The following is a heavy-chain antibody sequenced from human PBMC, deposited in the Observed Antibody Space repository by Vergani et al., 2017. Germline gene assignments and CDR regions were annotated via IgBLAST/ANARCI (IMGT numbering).Heavy chain of an antibody. V-gene: IGHV5-51*01. CDR2: IYPADSDM. CDR1: EYSFGNYW. Sequence: EVQLVQSGPEMRKPGESLKISCKGSEYSFGNYWIGWVRQMPGKGLEWMGIIYPADSDMRYSPSFQGQVTISADKSISTAFLQWDSLKASDTALYYCARHTTYTDSWGQGTLVTVSS. CDR3: ARHTTYTDS. D-gene: IGHD1-1*01. J-gene: IGHJ4*02.